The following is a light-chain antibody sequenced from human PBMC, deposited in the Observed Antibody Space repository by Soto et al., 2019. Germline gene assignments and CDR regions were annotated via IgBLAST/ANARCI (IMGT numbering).Light chain of an antibody. CDR2: EVS. J-gene: IGLJ1*01. Sequence: QSSGSPPSSVCGSPGQAATISCTGTISDVGGYNYVSWYQQHPGKAPKLIIYEVSNRPSGVSDRFSGSKSGNTASLTISGLQAEDEADYCCTSYTSSNTPVFGTGTTVTVL. V-gene: IGLV2-14*01. CDR1: ISDVGGYNY. CDR3: TSYTSSNTPV.